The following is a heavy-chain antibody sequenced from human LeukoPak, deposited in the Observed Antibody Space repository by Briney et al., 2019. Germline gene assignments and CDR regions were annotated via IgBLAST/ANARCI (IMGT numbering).Heavy chain of an antibody. D-gene: IGHD6-13*01. V-gene: IGHV3-23*01. J-gene: IGHJ4*02. Sequence: GGSLRLSCAASGFTFSTYPMSWVRQAPGEGLEWVSASSGSGDSADYADAVKGRFTISRDNSKSTLYLQMTSLRVDDTAVYYCAKRATAGGFDSWGQGTLVTVSS. CDR2: SSGSGDSA. CDR3: AKRATAGGFDS. CDR1: GFTFSTYP.